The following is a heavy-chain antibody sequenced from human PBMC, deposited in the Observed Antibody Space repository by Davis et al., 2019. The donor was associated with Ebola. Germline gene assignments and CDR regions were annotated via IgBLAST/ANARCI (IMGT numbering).Heavy chain of an antibody. Sequence: GESLKISCAASGFTFTNYAMTWVRQAPGEGPEWVAAISGNGAHTYYADSAKGRFTISRDNSKNTLYLQMNSLRAEDTAVYYCVKDHASWDYYGMDVWGKGTTVIVSS. CDR3: VKDHASWDYYGMDV. V-gene: IGHV3-23*01. J-gene: IGHJ6*04. CDR2: ISGNGAHT. CDR1: GFTFTNYA. D-gene: IGHD1-26*01.